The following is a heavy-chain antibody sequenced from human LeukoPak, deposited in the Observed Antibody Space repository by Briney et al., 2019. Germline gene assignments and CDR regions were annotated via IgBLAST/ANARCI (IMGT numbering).Heavy chain of an antibody. V-gene: IGHV3-23*01. CDR3: ARDSHMYSSSSDY. D-gene: IGHD6-6*01. J-gene: IGHJ4*02. Sequence: GGSLRLSCAASGFTFSSYAMSWVRQAPGKGLEWVSAISGSGGSTYYADSVKGRFTISRDNAKNSLYLQMNSLRAEDTAVYYCARDSHMYSSSSDYWGQGTLVTVSS. CDR1: GFTFSSYA. CDR2: ISGSGGST.